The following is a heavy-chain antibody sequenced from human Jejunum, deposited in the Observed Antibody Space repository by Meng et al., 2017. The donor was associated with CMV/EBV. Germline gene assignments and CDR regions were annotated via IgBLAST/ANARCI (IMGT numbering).Heavy chain of an antibody. J-gene: IGHJ4*02. Sequence: QVQLVQSVAEVKTPGASVKVSCKASGYTFTSYDINWVRQGTGQGLEWMGWMNPNRGTTGYAQKFQGRVTMTRNISKSTAYMDLSSLRSEDTAVYYCATGVADFEYWGQGTLVTVSS. CDR2: MNPNRGTT. D-gene: IGHD6-19*01. CDR1: GYTFTSYD. V-gene: IGHV1-8*01. CDR3: ATGVADFEY.